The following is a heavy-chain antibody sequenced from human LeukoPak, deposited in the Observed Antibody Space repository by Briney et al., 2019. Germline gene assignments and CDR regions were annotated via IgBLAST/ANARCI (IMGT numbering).Heavy chain of an antibody. V-gene: IGHV1-18*01. CDR2: INPYNGNT. D-gene: IGHD1-26*01. CDR3: ATDSGWGAAYFDY. Sequence: ASVKVSCKASGYSFTSYGITWVRQAPGQGLEWMGWINPYNGNTNYAQKLQGRVTMTTDTSTSTAYMDLRSLRSEDTAVYYCATDSGWGAAYFDYWGQRTLVTVSS. CDR1: GYSFTSYG. J-gene: IGHJ4*02.